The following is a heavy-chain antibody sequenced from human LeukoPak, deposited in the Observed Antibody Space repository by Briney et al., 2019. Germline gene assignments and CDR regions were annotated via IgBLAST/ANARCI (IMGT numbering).Heavy chain of an antibody. D-gene: IGHD1-14*01. J-gene: IGHJ4*02. CDR1: GFTFSNYA. V-gene: IGHV3-30-3*02. CDR3: AKNRVRFDY. Sequence: GGSLRLSCAASGFTFSNYAMHWVRQAPGKGLEWVAVISYDGSNKYYADSVKGQFTISRDNSKNTLYLQMNSLRAEDTAVYYCAKNRVRFDYWGQGTLVTVSS. CDR2: ISYDGSNK.